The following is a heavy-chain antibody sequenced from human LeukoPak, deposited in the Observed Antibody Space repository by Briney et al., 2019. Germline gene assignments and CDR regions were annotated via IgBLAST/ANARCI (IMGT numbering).Heavy chain of an antibody. CDR3: AKEITIFGVVIQGGMDV. J-gene: IGHJ6*02. Sequence: GRSLRLSCAASGFTFDDYAMHWVRQAPGKGLEWVSGISWNSGSIGYADSVKGRFTTSRDNAKNSLYLQMNSLRAEDTALYYCAKEITIFGVVIQGGMDVWGQGTTVTVSS. D-gene: IGHD3-3*01. CDR1: GFTFDDYA. V-gene: IGHV3-9*01. CDR2: ISWNSGSI.